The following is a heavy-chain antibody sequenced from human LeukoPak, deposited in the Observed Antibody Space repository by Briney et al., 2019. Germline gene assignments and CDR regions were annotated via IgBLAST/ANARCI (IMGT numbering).Heavy chain of an antibody. D-gene: IGHD3-22*01. CDR1: GYTFTGYY. J-gene: IGHJ4*02. CDR3: ARDHNYYDSSGYFDY. Sequence: ASVKVSCKASGYTFTGYYMHWVRQAPGQGLEWMGWINPNSGGTNYAQKFQGRVTMTRDTSTSTVYIELSSLRSEDTAVYYCARDHNYYDSSGYFDYWGQGTLVTVSS. V-gene: IGHV1-2*02. CDR2: INPNSGGT.